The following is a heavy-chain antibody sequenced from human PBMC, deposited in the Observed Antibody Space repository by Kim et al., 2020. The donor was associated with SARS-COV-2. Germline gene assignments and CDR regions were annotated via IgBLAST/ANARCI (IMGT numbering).Heavy chain of an antibody. J-gene: IGHJ6*02. CDR3: ASLPAASVWYYGMDV. CDR2: IYSGGST. CDR1: GFTVSSNY. V-gene: IGHV3-53*01. D-gene: IGHD2-2*01. Sequence: GGSLRLSCAASGFTVSSNYMSWVRQAPGKGLEWVSVIYSGGSTYYADSVKGRFTISRDNSKNTLYLQMNSLRAEDTAVYYCASLPAASVWYYGMDVWGQGTTVTVSS.